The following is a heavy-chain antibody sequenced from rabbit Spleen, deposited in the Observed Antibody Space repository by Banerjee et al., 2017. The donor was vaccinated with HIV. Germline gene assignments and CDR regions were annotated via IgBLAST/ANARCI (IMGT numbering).Heavy chain of an antibody. V-gene: IGHV1S45*01. CDR2: IDVSGGGRF. CDR3: ARDPAGREDFDL. D-gene: IGHD4-2*01. Sequence: QEQLVESGGGLVQPGGSLKLSCKASGLDFSSSYWICWVRQSPGKGLEWIACIDVSGGGRFYYASWAKGRFPISRTSSTTVALQMTSLTAADTATYFCARDPAGREDFDLWGPGTLVTVS. CDR1: GLDFSSSYW. J-gene: IGHJ4*01.